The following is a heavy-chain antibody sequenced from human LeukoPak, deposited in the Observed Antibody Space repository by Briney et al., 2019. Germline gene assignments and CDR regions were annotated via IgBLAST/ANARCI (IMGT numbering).Heavy chain of an antibody. J-gene: IGHJ2*01. D-gene: IGHD2-2*01. Sequence: PGGSLRLSCAASGXTFRSYSVHWVRQTPGKGREGLAIISYDGSNHYYGDSVKGRFTISRDNSNNTLSLQMSSLRPEDTAVYYCARPYSTSWSSGWYFDLWGRGTLVSVSS. CDR1: GXTFRSYS. CDR3: ARPYSTSWSSGWYFDL. V-gene: IGHV3-30*04. CDR2: ISYDGSNH.